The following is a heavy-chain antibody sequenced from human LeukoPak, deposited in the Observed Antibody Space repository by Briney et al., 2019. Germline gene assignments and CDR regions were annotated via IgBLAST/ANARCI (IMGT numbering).Heavy chain of an antibody. D-gene: IGHD3-16*01. CDR2: IYYSGST. CDR3: ARDPGGYNWFDP. V-gene: IGHV4-31*03. Sequence: SETLSLTCTVSGGSISSGGYYWGWMRQLPGKGLEWIGNIYYSGSTYYNPSLKSRVAISVDTSNHQFSLNLSSVTAADTAVYYCARDPGGYNWFDPRGQGILVTVSS. J-gene: IGHJ5*02. CDR1: GGSISSGGYY.